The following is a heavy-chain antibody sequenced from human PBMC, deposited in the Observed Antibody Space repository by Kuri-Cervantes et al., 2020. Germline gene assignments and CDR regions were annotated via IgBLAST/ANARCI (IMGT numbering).Heavy chain of an antibody. CDR3: ARESRDSGGSPALDY. V-gene: IGHV3-30-3*01. CDR2: ISYDGSNK. CDR1: GFTFSSYA. Sequence: GESLKISCAASGFTFSSYAMHRVRQAPGKGLEWVAVISYDGSNKYYADSVKGRFTISRDNSKNTLYLQMNGLRAEDTAVYYCARESRDSGGSPALDYWGQGTLVTVSS. D-gene: IGHD1-26*01. J-gene: IGHJ4*02.